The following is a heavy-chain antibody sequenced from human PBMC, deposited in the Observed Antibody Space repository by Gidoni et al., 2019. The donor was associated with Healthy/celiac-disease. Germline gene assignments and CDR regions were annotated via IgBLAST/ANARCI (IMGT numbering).Heavy chain of an antibody. J-gene: IGHJ5*02. CDR2: IWYDGSNK. CDR3: ARDVTTIFGVVPTPDISGWFDP. CDR1: GFTFSSYG. V-gene: IGHV3-33*01. D-gene: IGHD3-3*01. Sequence: QVQLVESGGGVVQPGRSLRLSCAASGFTFSSYGMHWVRQAPGKGLEWVAVIWYDGSNKYYADSVKGRFTISRDNSKNTLYLQMNSLRAEDTAVYYCARDVTTIFGVVPTPDISGWFDPWGQGTLVTVSS.